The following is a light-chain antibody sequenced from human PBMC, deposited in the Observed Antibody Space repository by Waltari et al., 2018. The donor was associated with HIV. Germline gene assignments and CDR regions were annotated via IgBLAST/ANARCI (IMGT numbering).Light chain of an antibody. CDR2: GDT. J-gene: IGLJ3*02. CDR1: NSNIGAGFD. V-gene: IGLV1-40*01. CDR3: QSYDSSLSGLWV. Sequence: SVLTQPPSVSGAPGQWVSISCTGNNSNIGAGFDVHWYRHSPGTDPNLVIYGDTIRPSGVPVRFSRSRAGNSVTLDITGLRAEDEGDYFCQSYDSSLSGLWVFGAGTRLTVL.